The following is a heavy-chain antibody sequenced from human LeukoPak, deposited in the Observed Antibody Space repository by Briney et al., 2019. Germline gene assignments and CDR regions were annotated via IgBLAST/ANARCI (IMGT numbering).Heavy chain of an antibody. D-gene: IGHD1-26*01. Sequence: TSETLSLTCTVSGGSISSGDYCWSWIRQPPGKGLEWIGYIYYSGSTYYNPSLKSRVTISVDTSKNQFSLKLSSVTAADTAVYYCARVHYSGSYYFDYWGQGTLVTVSS. CDR3: ARVHYSGSYYFDY. CDR1: GGSISSGDYC. J-gene: IGHJ4*02. CDR2: IYYSGST. V-gene: IGHV4-30-4*01.